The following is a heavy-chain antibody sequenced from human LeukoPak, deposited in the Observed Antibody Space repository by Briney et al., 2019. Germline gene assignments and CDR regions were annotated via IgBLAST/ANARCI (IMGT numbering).Heavy chain of an antibody. J-gene: IGHJ4*02. Sequence: SETLSLTCTVSGGSMSNYYWSWIRQPSGKGLEWIGEINHSGSTNYNPSLKSRVTISVDTSKNQFSLKLSSVTAADTAVYYCARAYDFWSGYYFFDYWGQGTLVTVSS. CDR1: GGSMSNYY. V-gene: IGHV4-34*01. CDR2: INHSGST. CDR3: ARAYDFWSGYYFFDY. D-gene: IGHD3-3*01.